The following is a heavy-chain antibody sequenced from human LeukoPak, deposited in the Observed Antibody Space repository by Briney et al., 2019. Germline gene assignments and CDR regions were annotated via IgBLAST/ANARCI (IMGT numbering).Heavy chain of an antibody. CDR3: ARDRYYGAGSYWNYYGMDV. Sequence: GGSLRLSCAASGFTVSSNYLKWVRQAPGKGLEWVSLVYAGGSTYYADSVKGRFTISRDKSKNTLYLQMNSLRAEDSAVYYCARDRYYGAGSYWNYYGMDVWGQGTTVTVSS. CDR2: VYAGGST. J-gene: IGHJ6*02. D-gene: IGHD3-10*01. V-gene: IGHV3-53*05. CDR1: GFTVSSNY.